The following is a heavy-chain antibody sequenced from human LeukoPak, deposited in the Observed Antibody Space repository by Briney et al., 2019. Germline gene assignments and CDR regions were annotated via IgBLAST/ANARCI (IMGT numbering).Heavy chain of an antibody. CDR1: GGSISSYY. CDR3: ARAPKVGATEYWFDP. J-gene: IGHJ5*02. V-gene: IGHV4-4*07. D-gene: IGHD1-26*01. CDR2: IYTSGST. Sequence: SETLSLTCTVSGGSISSYYWSWIRQPAGKGLEWIGRIYTSGSTNYNPSLKSRVTMSVDTSKNQFSLKLSSVTAADTAVYYCARAPKVGATEYWFDPWGQGTLVTVSS.